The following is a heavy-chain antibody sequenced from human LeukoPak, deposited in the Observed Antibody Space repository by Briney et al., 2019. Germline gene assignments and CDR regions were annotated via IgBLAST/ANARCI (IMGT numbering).Heavy chain of an antibody. Sequence: ASVKVSCKASGYTFTSYYMHWVRQALGQGLEWMGIINPSGGSTSYAQKFQGRVTMTRDTSINTAYMELSRLRSDDAALYYCAIFRDVVLPDATSFYHYSYMDVWGKGTTVTVSS. CDR3: AIFRDVVLPDATSFYHYSYMDV. CDR2: INPSGGST. D-gene: IGHD2-2*01. V-gene: IGHV1-46*01. J-gene: IGHJ6*03. CDR1: GYTFTSYY.